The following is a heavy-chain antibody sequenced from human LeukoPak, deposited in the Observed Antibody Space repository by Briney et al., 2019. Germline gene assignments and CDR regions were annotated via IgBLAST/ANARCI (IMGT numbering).Heavy chain of an antibody. J-gene: IGHJ4*02. CDR3: AREGSLRFHFDY. Sequence: PSETLSLTCSVSGGSISSGYYYWGWIRQPPGKGLEWIGYIDYSGSTNYIPSLKSRVTISVDTSKNQFSLKLSSVTAADTAVYYCAREGSLRFHFDYWGQGTLVTVSS. CDR2: IDYSGST. V-gene: IGHV4-61*01. CDR1: GGSISSGYYY. D-gene: IGHD3-10*01.